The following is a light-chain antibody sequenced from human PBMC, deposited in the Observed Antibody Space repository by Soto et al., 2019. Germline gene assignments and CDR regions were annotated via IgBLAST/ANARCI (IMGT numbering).Light chain of an antibody. CDR1: QSVRTS. J-gene: IGKJ5*01. CDR3: QQRQYWPPIT. Sequence: EIVMTQSPATLSVSPGERATLSCRASQSVRTSLAWYQHKPGQSPRLLIYDASNRAAGIPARFSGSGSGTDFTLTISSLEPEDFAIYYCQQRQYWPPITFGQGTRLEIK. CDR2: DAS. V-gene: IGKV3-11*01.